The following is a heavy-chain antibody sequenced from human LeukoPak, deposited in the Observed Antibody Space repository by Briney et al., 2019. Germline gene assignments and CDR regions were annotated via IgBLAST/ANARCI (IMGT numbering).Heavy chain of an antibody. CDR3: AKKASSLHYFDH. CDR2: ISSSGAST. CDR1: GFTFSSYA. J-gene: IGHJ4*02. V-gene: IGHV3-23*01. Sequence: PGGSLRLSCAASGFTFSSYAMSWVRQAPGKGMEWDSSISSSGASTYYAGSVKGRFTISRDDSKNTLYLQMNSLRAEDTAEYYCAKKASSLHYFDHWGQGTLVTVSS.